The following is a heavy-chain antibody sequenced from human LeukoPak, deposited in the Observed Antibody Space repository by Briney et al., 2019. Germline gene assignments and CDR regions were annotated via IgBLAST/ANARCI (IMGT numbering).Heavy chain of an antibody. CDR3: ARGIAVAGRVDY. CDR2: ISSSSSYI. Sequence: GGSLRLSCAASGFTFSSYSMNWVRQAPGKGLEWVSSISSSSSYIYYADSVKGRLTISRDNAKNSLYLQMNSLRAEDTAVYYCARGIAVAGRVDYWGQGTLVTVSS. J-gene: IGHJ4*02. V-gene: IGHV3-21*01. CDR1: GFTFSSYS. D-gene: IGHD6-19*01.